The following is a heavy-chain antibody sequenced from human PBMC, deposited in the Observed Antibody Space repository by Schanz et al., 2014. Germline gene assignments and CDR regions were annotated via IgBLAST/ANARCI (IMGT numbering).Heavy chain of an antibody. CDR2: IWYDGNNK. Sequence: QVQLVESGGGVVQPGRSLRLSCAASGFTFSAYGMHWVRQAPGKGLEWVAVIWYDGNNKYYADSVKGRFTISRDNSRNTLYLQMNSLRAEDTAVYYCARELPSYFDFWNGSQNAFDYWGQGTLVTVSS. V-gene: IGHV3-30*19. CDR3: ARELPSYFDFWNGSQNAFDY. J-gene: IGHJ4*02. CDR1: GFTFSAYG. D-gene: IGHD3-3*01.